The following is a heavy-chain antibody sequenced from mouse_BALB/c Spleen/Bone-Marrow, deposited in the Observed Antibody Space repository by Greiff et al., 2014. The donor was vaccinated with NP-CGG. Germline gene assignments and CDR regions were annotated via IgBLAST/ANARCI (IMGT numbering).Heavy chain of an antibody. J-gene: IGHJ2*01. CDR3: ARWGAYFDY. CDR2: IDPSDSET. CDR1: GYTFTSYW. V-gene: IGHV1-61*01. Sequence: QVQLQQPGAELVRPGTPVKLSCKASGYTFTSYWMNWVKQRPGRGLEWIGRIDPSDSETHYNQKFKDRATLTVDKSSSTAYIQLSSLTSEDSAVYYCARWGAYFDYWGQGTTLTVPS.